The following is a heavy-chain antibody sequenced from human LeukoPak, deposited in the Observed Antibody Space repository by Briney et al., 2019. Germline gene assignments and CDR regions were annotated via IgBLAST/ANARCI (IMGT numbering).Heavy chain of an antibody. V-gene: IGHV4-61*02. CDR3: ARGEDV. J-gene: IGHJ6*04. CDR1: GGSISSGSYY. CDR2: IYTSGST. Sequence: PSQTLSLTCTVSGGSISSGSYYWSWIRQPAGKGLEWIGRIYTSGSTNYNPSLKSRVTISVDTSKNHFSLKLSSVTAADTAVYYCARGEDVWGKGTTVTVSS.